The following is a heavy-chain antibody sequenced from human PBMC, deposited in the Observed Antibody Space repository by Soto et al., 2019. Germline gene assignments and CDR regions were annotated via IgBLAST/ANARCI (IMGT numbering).Heavy chain of an antibody. J-gene: IGHJ6*02. Sequence: SVKVSCKASGGTFSSYAISWVRQAPGQGLEWMGGIIPIFGTANYAQKFQGRVTITADESPSTAYMELSSLRSEDTAVYYCARVGNDDSSGSPNGPYYYGMDVWGQGTTVTVSS. V-gene: IGHV1-69*13. D-gene: IGHD3-22*01. CDR2: IIPIFGTA. CDR3: ARVGNDDSSGSPNGPYYYGMDV. CDR1: GGTFSSYA.